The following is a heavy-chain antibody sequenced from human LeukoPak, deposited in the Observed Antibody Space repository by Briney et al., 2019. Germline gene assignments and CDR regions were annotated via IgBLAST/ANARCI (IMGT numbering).Heavy chain of an antibody. CDR3: VRFGVNYDMDV. D-gene: IGHD3-16*01. Sequence: SETLSLTCSVSGGSISGYYWTWVRQPPGKGLEWIGQIHYSGRADYNPSLKSRITMSVDTSRNQISLKLSSVTAADTAIYYCVRFGVNYDMDVWGQGTTVTVSS. CDR1: GGSISGYY. CDR2: IHYSGRA. V-gene: IGHV4-59*01. J-gene: IGHJ6*02.